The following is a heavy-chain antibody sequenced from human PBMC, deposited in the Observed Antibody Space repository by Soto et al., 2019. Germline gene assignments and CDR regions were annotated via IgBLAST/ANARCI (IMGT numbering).Heavy chain of an antibody. CDR3: ARLEGLATISYYFDF. D-gene: IGHD5-12*01. V-gene: IGHV4-39*01. J-gene: IGHJ4*02. CDR2: IYFRGNT. CDR1: GDSINSDKYY. Sequence: QLQLQESGPGLVKPSETLSLTCSVSGDSINSDKYYWGWIRQPPGKGLEWIGSIYFRGNTYYNPSLQTRVTIHLDKSNSQFSLKLNSVTAADSAVYFCARLEGLATISYYFDFWGQGALVTVSS.